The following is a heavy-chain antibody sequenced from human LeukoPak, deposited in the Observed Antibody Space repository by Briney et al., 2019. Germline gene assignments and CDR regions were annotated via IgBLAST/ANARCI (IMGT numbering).Heavy chain of an antibody. V-gene: IGHV3-7*04. CDR3: ARVPNSDAFDV. CDR2: IKQDGSER. J-gene: IGHJ3*01. CDR1: GFTFSSYW. Sequence: GGSLRLSCAASGFTFSSYWMSWVRQAPGKGLEWVANIKQDGSERHYVDSAKGRFTISRDNSKNTLYLQMNSLRTDDTAVYFCARVPNSDAFDVWGQGTVVTVSS.